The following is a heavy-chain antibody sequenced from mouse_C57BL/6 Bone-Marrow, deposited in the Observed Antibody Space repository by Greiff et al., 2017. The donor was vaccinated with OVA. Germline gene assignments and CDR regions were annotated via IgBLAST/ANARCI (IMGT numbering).Heavy chain of an antibody. CDR2: IYPGDGDT. Sequence: LVESGAELVKPGASVKISCKASGYAFSSYWMNWVKQRPGKGLEWIGQIYPGDGDTNYNGKFKGKATLTADKSSSTAYMQLSSLTSEDSAVYFCARLTTVVVPDYWGQGTTLTVSS. V-gene: IGHV1-80*01. J-gene: IGHJ2*01. CDR3: ARLTTVVVPDY. D-gene: IGHD1-1*01. CDR1: GYAFSSYW.